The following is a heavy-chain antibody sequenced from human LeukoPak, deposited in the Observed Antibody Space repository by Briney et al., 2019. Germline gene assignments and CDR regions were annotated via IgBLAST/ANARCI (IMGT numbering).Heavy chain of an antibody. CDR3: ARHCSSTSCYQYYYYYVDV. D-gene: IGHD2-2*01. CDR2: IYYSGST. Sequence: PSETLSLTWTVSGGSISSSSYYWGWIRQPPGKGLEWIGSIYYSGSTYYNPSLKSRVTISVDTSKNQFSLKLSSVTAADTAVYYCARHCSSTSCYQYYYYYVDVWGKGTTVTVSS. J-gene: IGHJ6*03. V-gene: IGHV4-39*01. CDR1: GGSISSSSYY.